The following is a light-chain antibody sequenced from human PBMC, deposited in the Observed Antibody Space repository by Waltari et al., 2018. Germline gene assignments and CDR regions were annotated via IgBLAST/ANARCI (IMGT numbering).Light chain of an antibody. Sequence: EIVLTQSPVTLSLSPGERASLSCRASQRVGNTYFAWYQQKPGQAPRLLIYDASLRATGVPDRFSGSGSGADFTLTISRLEPEDFGVYYCQQYSSPPMYTFGQGTKLEIK. V-gene: IGKV3-20*01. CDR2: DAS. J-gene: IGKJ2*01. CDR3: QQYSSPPMYT. CDR1: QRVGNTY.